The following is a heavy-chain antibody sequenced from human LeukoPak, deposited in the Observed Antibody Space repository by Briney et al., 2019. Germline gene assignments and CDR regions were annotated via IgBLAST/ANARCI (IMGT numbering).Heavy chain of an antibody. V-gene: IGHV4-61*01. Sequence: SETLSLTCSVSGVSISSGSYYWSWIRQPPGKGLEWIGYIYYSGSTNYNPSLKSRVTISVDTSKNQFSLKLSSVTAADTAVYYCARDPVGHDAFDIWGQGTMVTVSS. CDR2: IYYSGST. J-gene: IGHJ3*02. CDR1: GVSISSGSYY. CDR3: ARDPVGHDAFDI.